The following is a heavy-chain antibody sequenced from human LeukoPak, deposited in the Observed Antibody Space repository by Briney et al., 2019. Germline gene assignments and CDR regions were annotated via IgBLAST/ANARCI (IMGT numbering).Heavy chain of an antibody. CDR2: IYTSGRT. D-gene: IGHD3-10*01. Sequence: SETLSLTCTVSGGSITSGSYYRSWIRQPAGKGLEWIGRIYTSGRTNYNPSLKSRVTISVDTSKNQFSLRLTSVNAADTAVYYCARGAYGSGSAYNWFDPWGQGTLVTVSS. V-gene: IGHV4-61*02. CDR3: ARGAYGSGSAYNWFDP. J-gene: IGHJ5*02. CDR1: GGSITSGSYY.